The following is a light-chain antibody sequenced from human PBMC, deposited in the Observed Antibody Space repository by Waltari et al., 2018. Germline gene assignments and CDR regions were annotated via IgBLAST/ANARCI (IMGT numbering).Light chain of an antibody. CDR3: EQGYVTPRT. V-gene: IGKV1-39*01. Sequence: DIQMTQSPSSLSASVGARVTIPCRASQSVNNYLHWYQQKAGKAPKLLIYGASSLHSGVPSRFSGGGSGTDFTLTISGLQAEDFATYYCEQGYVTPRTFGQGTKLEI. CDR2: GAS. J-gene: IGKJ2*01. CDR1: QSVNNY.